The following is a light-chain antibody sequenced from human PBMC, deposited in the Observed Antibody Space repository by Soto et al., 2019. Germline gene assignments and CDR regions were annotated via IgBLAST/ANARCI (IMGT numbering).Light chain of an antibody. J-gene: IGKJ1*01. CDR2: QVS. V-gene: IGKV2-24*01. CDR3: TQSTHFPRT. Sequence: DVVLTQTPLSSPVTLGQLASISCRSSQSLVHSDGGTYLSWLHQRPGQPPRLLIYQVSNRFSGVPDRFSGGGAGTDFTLKISRVEAEDVGVYYCTQSTHFPRTFGQGTKVEIK. CDR1: QSLVHSDGGTY.